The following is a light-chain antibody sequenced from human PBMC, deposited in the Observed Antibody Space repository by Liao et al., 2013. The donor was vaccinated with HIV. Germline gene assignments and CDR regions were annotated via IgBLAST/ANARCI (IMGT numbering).Light chain of an antibody. V-gene: IGLV3-1*01. CDR3: QVWDSNTEV. CDR1: KLGDKY. CDR2: QDK. J-gene: IGLJ1*01. Sequence: SYELTQPPSVSVSPGQTASITCSGDKLGDKYACWYQQKPGQSPVLVIYQDKKRPSGIPERFSGSNSGNTATLTISGAQAMDEADYYCQVWDSNTEVFGTGTKVTVL.